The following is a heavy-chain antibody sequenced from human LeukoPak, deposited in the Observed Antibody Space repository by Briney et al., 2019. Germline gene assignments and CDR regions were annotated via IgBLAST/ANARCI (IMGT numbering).Heavy chain of an antibody. CDR3: ARGPMVRTTLFDY. J-gene: IGHJ4*02. Sequence: GGSLRLSCAASGFTFSSYWMHWVRQAPGKGLVWVSRINSDGSRTSYADSVKGRFTISRDNAKNTLYLQMNSLRAEDTAVYYCARGPMVRTTLFDYWGQGTLVTVSS. V-gene: IGHV3-74*01. D-gene: IGHD3-10*01. CDR1: GFTFSSYW. CDR2: INSDGSRT.